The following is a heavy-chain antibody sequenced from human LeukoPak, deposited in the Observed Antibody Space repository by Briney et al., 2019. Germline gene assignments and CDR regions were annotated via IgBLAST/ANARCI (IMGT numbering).Heavy chain of an antibody. CDR2: MNTNSGNT. J-gene: IGHJ4*02. CDR1: GYTFTSYD. D-gene: IGHD2-2*01. Sequence: ASVKVSCKASGYTFTSYDINWVRQAPGQGLEWMGWMNTNSGNTGYAQKFQGRVTMTRNTSISTAYMELSSLRSEDTAVYYCARVYCSSTSCYLSLAISHWGQGTLVTVSS. V-gene: IGHV1-8*01. CDR3: ARVYCSSTSCYLSLAISH.